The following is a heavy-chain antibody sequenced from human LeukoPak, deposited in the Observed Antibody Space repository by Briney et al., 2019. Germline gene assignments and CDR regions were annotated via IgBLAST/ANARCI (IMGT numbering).Heavy chain of an antibody. Sequence: PGGSLRLSCAASGFTFSSYAMSWVRQAPGKGLEWVSAISGSGGSTYYADSVKGRFIISRDNAKNSLYLQMNSLRAEDTAVYYCAKDRSGYSPYYFDYWGQGTLVTVSS. CDR2: ISGSGGST. CDR3: AKDRSGYSPYYFDY. CDR1: GFTFSSYA. D-gene: IGHD5-18*01. J-gene: IGHJ4*02. V-gene: IGHV3-23*01.